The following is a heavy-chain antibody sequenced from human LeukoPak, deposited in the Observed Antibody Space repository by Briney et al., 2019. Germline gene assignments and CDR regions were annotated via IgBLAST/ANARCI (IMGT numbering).Heavy chain of an antibody. J-gene: IGHJ6*02. Sequence: GGSLRLSCAASGFAFSGYAMYWVRQAPGKGLEWVAVISYDGSNKYYADSVKGRFTISRDNAKNSLYLQMNSLRAEDTAVYYCARGLNYYYGMDVWGQGTTVTVSS. CDR2: ISYDGSNK. V-gene: IGHV3-30-3*01. D-gene: IGHD3-16*01. CDR1: GFAFSGYA. CDR3: ARGLNYYYGMDV.